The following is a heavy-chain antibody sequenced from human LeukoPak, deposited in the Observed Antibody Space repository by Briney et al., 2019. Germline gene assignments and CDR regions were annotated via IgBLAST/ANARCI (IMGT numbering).Heavy chain of an antibody. CDR1: GFTFSSYA. Sequence: GGSLRLSCAASGFTFSSYAMSWVRQAPGKRLEWVSAISGSGGSTYYADSVKGRFTISRDNSKNTLYLQMNSLRAEDTAVYYCAKAWAYSGRYYFDYWGQGTLVNVSS. D-gene: IGHD1-26*01. V-gene: IGHV3-23*01. CDR2: ISGSGGST. J-gene: IGHJ4*02. CDR3: AKAWAYSGRYYFDY.